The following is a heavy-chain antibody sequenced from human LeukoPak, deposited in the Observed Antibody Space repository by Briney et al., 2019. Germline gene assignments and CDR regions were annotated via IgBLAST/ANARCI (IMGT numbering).Heavy chain of an antibody. CDR2: ISVYNGNT. D-gene: IGHD5-24*01. Sequence: GASVKVSCKASGYSFTNYGMTWVRQAPGQGLEWMGWISVYNGNTVYAQKFQGRVTLTTDTSTTTAYMELRSLRSDDTAVYYCARDLSWGRDGYIYEVYNWLDPWGQGTLVTVSS. CDR3: ARDLSWGRDGYIYEVYNWLDP. V-gene: IGHV1-18*01. CDR1: GYSFTNYG. J-gene: IGHJ5*02.